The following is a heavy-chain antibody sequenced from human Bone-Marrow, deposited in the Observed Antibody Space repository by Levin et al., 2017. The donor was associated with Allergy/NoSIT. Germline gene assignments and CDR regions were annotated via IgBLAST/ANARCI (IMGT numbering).Heavy chain of an antibody. D-gene: IGHD6-6*01. Sequence: GGSLSLSCVVSGFTVGNNYMRWIRQAPGKGLHWVSLIYSGGKTYYTDSVKGRFTISRDSSKNTLYLQMNSLRVDDTAVYYCASGPSAGYWGQGTLVTVSS. CDR1: GFTVGNNY. J-gene: IGHJ4*02. CDR3: ASGPSAGY. CDR2: IYSGGKT. V-gene: IGHV3-53*01.